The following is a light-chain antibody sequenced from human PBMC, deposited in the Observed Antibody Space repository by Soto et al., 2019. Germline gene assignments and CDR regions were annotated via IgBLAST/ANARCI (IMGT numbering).Light chain of an antibody. CDR2: AAS. CDR1: RSFASSY. CDR3: HHYDSSPPYT. Sequence: EIMLTQSPATLSLSPGERATLSCRASRSFASSYLAWYQHKPGQAPRLLIYAASSRATGIPDRFIGSGSGSDFTLTISRLEPDDSAVYYCHHYDSSPPYTFGQGTKLVIK. J-gene: IGKJ2*01. V-gene: IGKV3-20*01.